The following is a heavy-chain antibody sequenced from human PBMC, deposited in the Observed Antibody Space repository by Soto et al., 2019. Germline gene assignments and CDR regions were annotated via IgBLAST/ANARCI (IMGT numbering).Heavy chain of an antibody. CDR2: IYSSGST. J-gene: IGHJ3*01. D-gene: IGHD5-12*01. V-gene: IGHV4-39*02. Sequence: PSETLTLTCTVSGDSISGTSFYWGWIRQSSGKGLERIASIYSSGSTFYNLSLKSRLSLSVDTSKNQFSLRLQSVTAADTAVYYCVREGRGSFDFWGRGTMVTVSS. CDR1: GDSISGTSFY. CDR3: VREGRGSFDF.